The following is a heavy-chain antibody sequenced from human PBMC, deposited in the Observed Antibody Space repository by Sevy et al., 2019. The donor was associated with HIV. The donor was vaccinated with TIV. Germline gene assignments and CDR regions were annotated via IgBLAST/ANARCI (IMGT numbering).Heavy chain of an antibody. V-gene: IGHV1-3*01. CDR3: ARDKSYYYDSSGYDAFDI. J-gene: IGHJ3*02. CDR2: INAGNGNT. CDR1: GYTFTSYA. D-gene: IGHD3-22*01. Sequence: ASVKVSCKASGYTFTSYAMHWVRQAPGQRLEWMGWINAGNGNTKYSQKFQGRVTITRDTSASTAYMELSSLRSEETAGYYCARDKSYYYDSSGYDAFDIWGQGTMVTVSS.